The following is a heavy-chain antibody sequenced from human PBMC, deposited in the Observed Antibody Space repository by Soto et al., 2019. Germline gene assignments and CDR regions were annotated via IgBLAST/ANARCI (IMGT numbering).Heavy chain of an antibody. J-gene: IGHJ4*02. CDR1: GTSIRGYY. V-gene: IGHV4-59*01. CDR3: AREVSSFGSNHFDS. D-gene: IGHD3-10*01. Sequence: TLSLTCSVSGTSIRGYYWTWIRQPPGKGLEWIGYIYYTGTTEYNPSLKSRVTISVDTSKNQFSLRLNSVTAADTAVYYCAREVSSFGSNHFDSWGQGALVTVSS. CDR2: IYYTGTT.